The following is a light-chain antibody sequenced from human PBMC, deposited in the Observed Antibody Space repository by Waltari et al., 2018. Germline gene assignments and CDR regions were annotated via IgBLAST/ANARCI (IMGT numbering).Light chain of an antibody. CDR3: QQLKSYPIT. CDR2: AAS. CDR1: QAISGY. V-gene: IGKV1-9*01. J-gene: IGKJ5*01. Sequence: NPLTQSPSSLSASVRDRVTITCRASQAISGYVAWYQPKPGKAPKLLIYAASTLQSGVPSRFSGSGSGTDFTLTISSLQPEDFATYYCQQLKSYPITFGQGTRLEIK.